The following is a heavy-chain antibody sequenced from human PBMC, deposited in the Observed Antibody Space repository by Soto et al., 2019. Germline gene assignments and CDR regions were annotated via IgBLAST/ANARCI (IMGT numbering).Heavy chain of an antibody. CDR3: ARILRDDYDFWSGYSAFYYGMDV. CDR2: IIPIFGTA. V-gene: IGHV1-69*01. Sequence: QVQLVQSGAEVKKPGSSVKVSCKASGGTFSSYAISWVRQAPGQGLEWMGGIIPIFGTANYAQKFQGRVTITADESTSTAYMGLSGLRSEDTAVYYCARILRDDYDFWSGYSAFYYGMDVWGQGTTVTVSS. J-gene: IGHJ6*02. CDR1: GGTFSSYA. D-gene: IGHD3-3*01.